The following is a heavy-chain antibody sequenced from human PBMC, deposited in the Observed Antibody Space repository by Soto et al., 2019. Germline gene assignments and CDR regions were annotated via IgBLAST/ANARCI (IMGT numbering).Heavy chain of an antibody. CDR3: ARDQPFHYYDSSGHEIDI. D-gene: IGHD3-22*01. V-gene: IGHV1-18*04. Sequence: ASVNVSCKASGYTFTSYGISWVRQAPGQGLEWMGWISAYNGNTNYAQKLQGRVTMTTDTSTSTAYMELRSLRSDDTAVYYCARDQPFHYYDSSGHEIDIWGKGTMVTVS. CDR2: ISAYNGNT. CDR1: GYTFTSYG. J-gene: IGHJ3*02.